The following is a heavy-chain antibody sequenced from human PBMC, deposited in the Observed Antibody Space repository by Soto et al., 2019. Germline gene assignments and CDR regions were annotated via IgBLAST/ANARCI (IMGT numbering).Heavy chain of an antibody. CDR2: IKHDGSAK. CDR3: ASLLGDVTTFEY. Sequence: EVHLVESGGGLVQPGGSLRLSCAASGLTFSRNSMSWVRQPPGKGLEWVANIKHDGSAKYYEDSVKGRFTISRDTAKNSLYLQMNILRAEDTAVYYCASLLGDVTTFEYCGQGTLVTVS. CDR1: GLTFSRNS. J-gene: IGHJ4*02. D-gene: IGHD3-10*01. V-gene: IGHV3-7*01.